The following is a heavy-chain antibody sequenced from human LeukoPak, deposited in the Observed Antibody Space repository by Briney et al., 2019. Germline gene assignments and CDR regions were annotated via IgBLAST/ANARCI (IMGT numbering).Heavy chain of an antibody. J-gene: IGHJ4*02. CDR3: AEGAYCGGDCYSLFDY. CDR2: ISASGGIT. V-gene: IGHV3-23*01. CDR1: GFTFSIYS. D-gene: IGHD2-21*02. Sequence: GGSLRLSCAPSGFTFSIYSVGWVRQAPGKRLEWVSAISASGGITNYADSVKGRVTISRDNFKNTLYLQMNSLRAEDTALYYCAEGAYCGGDCYSLFDYWGQGTLVTVSS.